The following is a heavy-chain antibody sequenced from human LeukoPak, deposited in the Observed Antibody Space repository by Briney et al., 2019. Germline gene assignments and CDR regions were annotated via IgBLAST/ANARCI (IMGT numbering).Heavy chain of an antibody. CDR1: GVSISGYF. Sequence: SETLSLTCTVSGVSISGYFWSWIRQPPGKGLEWIGYIYYSGTTSYNPSLKSRVTISLDTSKNQFSLKPSSVTAADTAVYYCARHYHRRPILWFGEGDAFDIWGQGTMVTVSS. J-gene: IGHJ3*02. V-gene: IGHV4-59*08. CDR3: ARHYHRRPILWFGEGDAFDI. CDR2: IYYSGTT. D-gene: IGHD3-10*01.